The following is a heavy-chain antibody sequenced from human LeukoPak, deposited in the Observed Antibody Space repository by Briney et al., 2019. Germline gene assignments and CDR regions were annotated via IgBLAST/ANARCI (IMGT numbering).Heavy chain of an antibody. D-gene: IGHD1-14*01. J-gene: IGHJ4*02. V-gene: IGHV3-53*01. Sequence: GGSLRLSCAASGFTVITNDMTWVRQAPGKGLEWVAVLYSDGNTKYADAAQARFTISRDNSKNTLYLEMNRLSPDDTAVYYCARGVEPLAANTLAYRGQGTLVTVSS. CDR3: ARGVEPLAANTLAY. CDR2: LYSDGNT. CDR1: GFTVITND.